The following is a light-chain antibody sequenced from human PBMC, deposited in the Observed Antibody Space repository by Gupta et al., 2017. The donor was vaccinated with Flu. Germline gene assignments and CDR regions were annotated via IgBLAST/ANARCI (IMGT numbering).Light chain of an antibody. CDR1: QSISSN. CDR2: GAS. J-gene: IGKJ1*01. CDR3: QQYHYWWA. V-gene: IGKV3-15*01. Sequence: EIVVTQSPATLSVSPGETATLSCSASQSISSNLAWYQQKPGQAPRLLIYGASTRATGIPARFSGSGSGTEFTLTISRLQSEDFVVYYCQQYHYWWAFGQGTKVEIK.